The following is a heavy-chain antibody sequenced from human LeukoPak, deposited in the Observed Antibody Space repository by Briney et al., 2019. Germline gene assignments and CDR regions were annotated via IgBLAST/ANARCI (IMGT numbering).Heavy chain of an antibody. CDR1: GFTFTFDW. D-gene: IGHD3-22*01. V-gene: IGHV3-7*01. J-gene: IGHJ4*02. Sequence: PGGSVRLSCAASGFTFTFDWMSWVRQAPGEGLEWVANRKQDGSDKYYVGSVKGRFTISRDNSKNSLYLQMNSLRAEDTAFYFCARHSNKYDFDSSGHYRSFDYWGQGTLVSVSS. CDR3: ARHSNKYDFDSSGHYRSFDY. CDR2: RKQDGSDK.